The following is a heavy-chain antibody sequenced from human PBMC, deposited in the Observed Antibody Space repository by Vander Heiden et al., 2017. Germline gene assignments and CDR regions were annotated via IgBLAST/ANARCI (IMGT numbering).Heavy chain of an antibody. V-gene: IGHV4-39*01. Sequence: QLQLQESGPGLVKPSETLALTCSVFGGPVNRDHDSWAWIRQPPGEGLEWIATIYSPGAAHYNPSLQSRVTISVDPSQNQFSLKLTSVSAADTAVYTCVRLRRFFGSGSFPDYWGQGARITVSS. D-gene: IGHD3-10*01. J-gene: IGHJ4*02. CDR3: VRLRRFFGSGSFPDY. CDR2: IYSPGAA. CDR1: GGPVNRDHDS.